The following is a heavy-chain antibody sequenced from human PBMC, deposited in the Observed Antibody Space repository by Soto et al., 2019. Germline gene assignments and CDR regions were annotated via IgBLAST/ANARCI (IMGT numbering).Heavy chain of an antibody. Sequence: QGQLGESGGGVVQPGTSLRLSCAASGFTFKTHAMHWVRQAPGKGLECMAVIAYDGNEKFYADSVKGRFTISRDKSKNALYMPINTLRKDDTAVFYCGKDVRHSVPYYYGVEVWGQGTTVTVSS. CDR2: IAYDGNEK. CDR1: GFTFKTHA. CDR3: GKDVRHSVPYYYGVEV. J-gene: IGHJ6*02. V-gene: IGHV3-30*18.